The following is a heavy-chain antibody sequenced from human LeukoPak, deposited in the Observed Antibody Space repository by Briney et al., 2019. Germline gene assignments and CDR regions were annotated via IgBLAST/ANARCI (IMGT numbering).Heavy chain of an antibody. J-gene: IGHJ3*02. CDR2: ISSSGSTI. V-gene: IGHV3-48*03. D-gene: IGHD2-21*02. CDR1: GFTFSSYE. CDR3: ARMDPYCGGDCYTRDAFDI. Sequence: GGSLRLSCAASGFTFSSYEMNWVRQAPGMGLEWGSYISSSGSTIYYADSVKGRFTISRDNAKNSLYLQMNSLRAEDTAVYYCARMDPYCGGDCYTRDAFDIWGQGTMVTVSS.